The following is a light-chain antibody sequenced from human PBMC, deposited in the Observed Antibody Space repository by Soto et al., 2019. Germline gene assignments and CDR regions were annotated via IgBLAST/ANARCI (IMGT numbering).Light chain of an antibody. V-gene: IGLV1-44*01. Sequence: QSVLTPPPSASGTPGQRVTFSCSGSSSNIGTNAVSWYQQLPGAAPKLLIKSNDQRPSGVPDRFSGSKSGASASLAIRGLQSEDEADYYCAAWDDSLNGYVFGTGTKLTVL. CDR3: AAWDDSLNGYV. J-gene: IGLJ1*01. CDR2: SND. CDR1: SSNIGTNA.